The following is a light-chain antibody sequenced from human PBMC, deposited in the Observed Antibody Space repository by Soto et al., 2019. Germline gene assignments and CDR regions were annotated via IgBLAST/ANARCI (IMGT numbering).Light chain of an antibody. V-gene: IGKV3-15*01. CDR1: HSFISN. CDR2: GAS. J-gene: IGKJ5*01. CDR3: QQYNNWPPSII. Sequence: ETVMTQSPATLSVSPGERSTLSCMSSHSFISNVAWYQQRPGQAPRLLIYGASTRATDTPVRFRGSGSGTEFTLTISSLQSEDLGVYYCQQYNNWPPSIIFGQGTRLEIK.